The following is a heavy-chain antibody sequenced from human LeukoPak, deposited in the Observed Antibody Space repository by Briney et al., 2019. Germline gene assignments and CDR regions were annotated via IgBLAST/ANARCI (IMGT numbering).Heavy chain of an antibody. D-gene: IGHD3-10*01. J-gene: IGHJ4*02. CDR1: GFIFSSHW. CDR2: INTDGSST. Sequence: GGSLRLSCAASGFIFSSHWMHWVRQAPEKGLVWVSRINTDGSSTDYADSVKGRFTISRDNAKNTVYLQMNSLRAEDTAVYYCASGYGSGSYYVGGPTCFDYWGQGTLVTVSS. V-gene: IGHV3-74*01. CDR3: ASGYGSGSYYVGGPTCFDY.